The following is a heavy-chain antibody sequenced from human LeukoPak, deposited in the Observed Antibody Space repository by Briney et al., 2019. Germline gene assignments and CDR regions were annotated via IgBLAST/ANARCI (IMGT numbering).Heavy chain of an antibody. D-gene: IGHD3-22*01. J-gene: IGHJ3*02. CDR2: LIPIYGSA. V-gene: IGHV1-69*13. Sequence: SVKVSCKASGGSFTFTSHAISWVRQAPGQGLEWMGGLIPIYGSANYAQKFQGRVTITSDESTRTVYMELSSLRPEDSAVYYCVGFFYDNSGDAFDIWGQGTKVTVSS. CDR1: GGSFTFTSHA. CDR3: VGFFYDNSGDAFDI.